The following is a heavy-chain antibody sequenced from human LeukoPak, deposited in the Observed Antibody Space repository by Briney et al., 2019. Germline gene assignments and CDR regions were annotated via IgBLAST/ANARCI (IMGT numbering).Heavy chain of an antibody. CDR3: AREGMVATFDY. D-gene: IGHD5-12*01. J-gene: IGHJ4*02. CDR2: ISTDGRST. CDR1: GFTFSSYW. V-gene: IGHV3-74*01. Sequence: PGGSLRLSCAASGFTFSSYWMHWVRQPPGKGLVWLSRISTDGRSTYYADSVKGRFTISRDKAKNSLYLQMNSLRAEDTAIYYCAREGMVATFDYWGQGTLVTVSS.